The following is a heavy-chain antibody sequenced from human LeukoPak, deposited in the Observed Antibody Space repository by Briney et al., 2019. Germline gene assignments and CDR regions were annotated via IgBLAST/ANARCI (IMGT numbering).Heavy chain of an antibody. CDR2: ISGSGGST. CDR1: GFTFSSYA. Sequence: PGGSLRLSCAASGFTFSSYAMSWVRQAPGKGLEWVSTISGSGGSTYYAYSVKGRFTISRDNSKNTLYLQMNSLRAEDTAVYYCAKAQFPMTTVTTPDYWGQGTPVTVSS. J-gene: IGHJ4*02. CDR3: AKAQFPMTTVTTPDY. V-gene: IGHV3-23*01. D-gene: IGHD4-17*01.